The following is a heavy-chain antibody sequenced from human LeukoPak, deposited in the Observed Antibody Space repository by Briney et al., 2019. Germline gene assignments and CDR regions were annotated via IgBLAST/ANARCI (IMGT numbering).Heavy chain of an antibody. Sequence: ASVKVSCKASGYTFASYGISWVRQAPGQGLEWMGWINPNSGGTNYAQKFQGRGTMTRDTSISTAYMELSRLRSDDTAVYYCASEIVVVGDDAFDIWGQETMVTVSS. V-gene: IGHV1-2*02. J-gene: IGHJ3*02. D-gene: IGHD3-22*01. CDR1: GYTFASYG. CDR3: ASEIVVVGDDAFDI. CDR2: INPNSGGT.